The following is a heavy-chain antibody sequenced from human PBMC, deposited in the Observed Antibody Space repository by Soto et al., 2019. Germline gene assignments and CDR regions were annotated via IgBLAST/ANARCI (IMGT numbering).Heavy chain of an antibody. CDR1: GGSISSGGYS. D-gene: IGHD3-10*01. J-gene: IGHJ3*02. CDR3: ARGSVLLWFGEFHAFDI. V-gene: IGHV4-30-2*01. CDR2: IYHSGST. Sequence: QLQLQESGSGLVKPSQTLSLTCAVSGGSISSGGYSWSWIRQPPGKGLEWIGYIYHSGSTYYNPSLKSRVTISVDRSKNQFSLKLSSVTAADTAVYYCARGSVLLWFGEFHAFDIWGQGTMVTVSS.